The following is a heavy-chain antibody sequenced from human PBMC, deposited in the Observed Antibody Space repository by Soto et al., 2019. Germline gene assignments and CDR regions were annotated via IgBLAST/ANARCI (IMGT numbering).Heavy chain of an antibody. J-gene: IGHJ4*02. CDR2: IYYSGST. V-gene: IGHV4-39*01. CDR3: ARPGRMVRGVTIQSPFDY. CDR1: GGSISSSSYY. D-gene: IGHD3-10*01. Sequence: SETLSLTCTVSGGSISSSSYYWGWIRQPPGKGLEWIGSIYYSGSTYYNPSLKSRVTISVDTSKNQFSLKLSSVTAADTAVYYCARPGRMVRGVTIQSPFDYWGQGTLVTVSS.